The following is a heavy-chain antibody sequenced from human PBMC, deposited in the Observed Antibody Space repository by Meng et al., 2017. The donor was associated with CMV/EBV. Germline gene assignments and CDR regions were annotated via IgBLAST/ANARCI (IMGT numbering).Heavy chain of an antibody. J-gene: IGHJ3*02. CDR1: GSTFSSYS. D-gene: IGHD1-26*01. CDR2: ISSSSSYI. V-gene: IGHV3-21*01. CDR3: ARDLLRPVAFDI. Sequence: GGSLRLSCAASGSTFSSYSMNWVRQAPGKGLEWVSSISSSSSYIYYADSVKGRFTISRDNAKNSLYLQMNSLRAEDTAVYYCARDLLRPVAFDIWGQGTMVTVSS.